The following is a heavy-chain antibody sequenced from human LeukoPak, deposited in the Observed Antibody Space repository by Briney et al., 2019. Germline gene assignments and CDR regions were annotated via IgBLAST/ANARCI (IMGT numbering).Heavy chain of an antibody. Sequence: PGGSLRLSCAASGFTFSDYYMSWIRQAPGKGLEWVLYISSSGSTIYYADSVKGRFTISRDNSKNTLYLQMDSLRADDTAVYFCARDSIRQQLYYFDYWGRGTLVTVSS. CDR3: ARDSIRQQLYYFDY. CDR2: ISSSGSTI. V-gene: IGHV3-11*04. J-gene: IGHJ4*02. D-gene: IGHD6-13*01. CDR1: GFTFSDYY.